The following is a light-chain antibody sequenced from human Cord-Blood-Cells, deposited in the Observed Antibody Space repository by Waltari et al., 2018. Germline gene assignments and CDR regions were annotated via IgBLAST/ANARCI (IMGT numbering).Light chain of an antibody. J-gene: IGLJ2*01. CDR3: CSYAGSYTL. CDR1: SRDVCGSNY. CDR2: DVS. V-gene: IGLV2-11*01. Sequence: SALTQPLSVSDSPGPSLTIPCPGTSRDVCGSNYTSWYQQHPGKAPKLMIYDVSKRPSGVPDRFSGSKSGNTASLTISGLQAEDEADYYCCSYAGSYTLFGGGTKLTVL.